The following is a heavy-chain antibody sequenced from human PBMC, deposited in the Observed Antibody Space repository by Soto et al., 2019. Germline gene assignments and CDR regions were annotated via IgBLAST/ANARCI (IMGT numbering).Heavy chain of an antibody. J-gene: IGHJ5*01. CDR2: VVAILGNP. CDR3: ARLWGIAGHDS. Sequence: QVQLVQSGAEVKKPGSSVKVSCKSSGDSFKTYSLSWVRRAPGQGLEWMGGVVAILGNPMYAQKFEDRVTITADESTSTVFMELTSRISGDTAVYYCARLWGIAGHDSWGQGTRVTVSS. V-gene: IGHV1-69*12. D-gene: IGHD6-13*01. CDR1: GDSFKTYS.